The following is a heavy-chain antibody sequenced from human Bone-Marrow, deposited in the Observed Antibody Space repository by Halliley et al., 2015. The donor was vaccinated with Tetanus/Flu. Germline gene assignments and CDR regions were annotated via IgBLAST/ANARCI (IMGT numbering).Heavy chain of an antibody. V-gene: IGHV3-15*01. Sequence: DGGTTDYAAPVKGRFTISRDDSKNTVFLQLNSLRTEDTAVYYCTTEQSDWNHFGARWAGPFDSWGQGTLVTVSS. CDR2: DGGTT. J-gene: IGHJ5*01. CDR3: TTEQSDWNHFGARWAGPFDS. D-gene: IGHD1-1*01.